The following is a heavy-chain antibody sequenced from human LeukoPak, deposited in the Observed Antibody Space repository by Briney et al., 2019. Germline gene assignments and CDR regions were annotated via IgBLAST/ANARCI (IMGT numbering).Heavy chain of an antibody. D-gene: IGHD2-15*01. V-gene: IGHV1-18*01. J-gene: IGHJ4*02. CDR3: ARDQNGVVVVVAAALGLDY. Sequence: ASVKVSCKASGYTFTSYGISWVRQAPGQGLEWMGWISAYNGNTNYAQKLQGRVTMTPDTSTSTAYMELRSLRSDDTAVYYCARDQNGVVVVVAAALGLDYWGQGTLVTVSS. CDR1: GYTFTSYG. CDR2: ISAYNGNT.